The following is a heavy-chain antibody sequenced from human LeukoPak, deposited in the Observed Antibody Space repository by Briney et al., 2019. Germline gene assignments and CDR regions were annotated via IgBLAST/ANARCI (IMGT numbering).Heavy chain of an antibody. D-gene: IGHD4-17*01. CDR3: ARRRDYAYYFDY. CDR1: GFNFRSYA. Sequence: TGGSLRLSCTASGFNFRSYAMSWVRQAPGKGLEWVAASSGGDGRAYYAESVKGRFTISRDNSKNTLFLQVNSLKAEDTAVYYCARRRDYAYYFDYWGQGTLVTVSS. CDR2: SSGGDGRA. J-gene: IGHJ4*02. V-gene: IGHV3-23*01.